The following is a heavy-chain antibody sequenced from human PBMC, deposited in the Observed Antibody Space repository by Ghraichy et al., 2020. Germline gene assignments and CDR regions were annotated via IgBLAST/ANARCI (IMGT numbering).Heavy chain of an antibody. J-gene: IGHJ4*02. Sequence: SQTLSLTCAISGDSVSSDNAVWHWIRQSPSRGLEWLGRTYYRSTWYADYVRPLKSRMTINPDTSKNQLSLHLNSVTLEDTAVYFCARGGSTWSLDDWGQGILVTVSS. CDR3: ARGGSTWSLDD. V-gene: IGHV6-1*01. CDR2: TYYRSTWYA. CDR1: GDSVSSDNAV. D-gene: IGHD6-13*01.